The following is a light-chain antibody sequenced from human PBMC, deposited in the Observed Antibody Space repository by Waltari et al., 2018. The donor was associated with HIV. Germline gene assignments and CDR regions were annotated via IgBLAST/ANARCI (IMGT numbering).Light chain of an antibody. CDR2: EDS. J-gene: IGLJ2*01. CDR1: ALPKTY. Sequence: SYELTQPPSVSVSPGQTARITCSGDALPKTYAYWYQQKSGQAPVLVIYEDSKRPSGIPERFSDSSSGTMATLTISGAQVEDEADYYCYSTDNSGNPLFGGGTKLTVL. V-gene: IGLV3-10*01. CDR3: YSTDNSGNPL.